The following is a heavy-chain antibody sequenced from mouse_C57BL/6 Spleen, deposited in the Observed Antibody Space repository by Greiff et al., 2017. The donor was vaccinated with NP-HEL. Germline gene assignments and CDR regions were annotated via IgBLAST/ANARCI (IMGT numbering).Heavy chain of an antibody. CDR1: GYSITSGYY. Sequence: EVKLQESGPGLVKPSQSLSLTCSVTGYSITSGYYWNWIRQFPGNKLEWMGYISYDGSNNYNPSLKNRISITRDTSKNQFFLKLNSVTTEDTATYYCAREGDYYGSSLAYWGQGTLVTVSA. D-gene: IGHD1-1*01. J-gene: IGHJ3*01. V-gene: IGHV3-6*01. CDR3: AREGDYYGSSLAY. CDR2: ISYDGSN.